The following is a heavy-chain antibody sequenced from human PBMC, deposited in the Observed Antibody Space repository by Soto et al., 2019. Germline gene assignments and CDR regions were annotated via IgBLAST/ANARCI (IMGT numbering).Heavy chain of an antibody. CDR2: IVVGSGNT. V-gene: IGHV1-58*01. J-gene: IGHJ4*02. CDR1: GFTFTSSA. Sequence: VKVSCKASGFTFTSSAVQWVRQARGQRLEWIGCIVVGSGNTNYAQKFQERVTITRDMSTSTAYMELSSLRSEDPAVYYCAADHYYDSSGYYIPDYWGQGTLVTVSS. D-gene: IGHD3-22*01. CDR3: AADHYYDSSGYYIPDY.